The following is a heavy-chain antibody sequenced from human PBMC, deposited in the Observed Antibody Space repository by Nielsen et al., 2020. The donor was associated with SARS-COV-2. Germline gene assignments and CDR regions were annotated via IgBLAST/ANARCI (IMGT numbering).Heavy chain of an antibody. D-gene: IGHD3-10*01. CDR2: IIPIFGTA. J-gene: IGHJ6*02. V-gene: IGHV1-69*13. Sequence: SVKVSCKASGGTFSSYAISWVRQAPGQGLEWMGGIIPIFGTANYAQKFQGRVTITADESTSTAYMELSSLRSEDTAVYYCAGATLLWFGASYVMGGMDVWGQGTTVTVSS. CDR3: AGATLLWFGASYVMGGMDV. CDR1: GGTFSSYA.